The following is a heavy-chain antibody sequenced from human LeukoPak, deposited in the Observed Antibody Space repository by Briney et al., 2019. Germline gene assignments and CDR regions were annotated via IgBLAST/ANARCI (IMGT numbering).Heavy chain of an antibody. CDR3: ARLPNCNSTSCLRSAFDL. D-gene: IGHD2-2*01. CDR2: IYYSGST. J-gene: IGHJ3*01. V-gene: IGHV4-59*08. Sequence: PSETLSLTCTVSGGSIRSYYWSWIRQPPGKGLEWIGYIYYSGSTNYNPSLRSRVTISVDTSKNQFSLKLSSVTAADTAIYYCARLPNCNSTSCLRSAFDLWGQGTMLTVSS. CDR1: GGSIRSYY.